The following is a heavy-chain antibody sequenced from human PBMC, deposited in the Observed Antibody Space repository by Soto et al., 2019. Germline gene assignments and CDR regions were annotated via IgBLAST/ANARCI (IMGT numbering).Heavy chain of an antibody. CDR3: ALTAGKDAFDI. J-gene: IGHJ3*02. D-gene: IGHD3-16*01. CDR2: IYWDDDK. Sequence: QITLKESGPTLVKPTHTLTLTCTFSGFSLSTSGVGVGWIRQPPGKALEWLALIYWDDDKRYSPSLKSRLTITKDTSKNPVVITMTNMDPVDTATYYSALTAGKDAFDIWGQGTMVTVSS. CDR1: GFSLSTSGVG. V-gene: IGHV2-5*02.